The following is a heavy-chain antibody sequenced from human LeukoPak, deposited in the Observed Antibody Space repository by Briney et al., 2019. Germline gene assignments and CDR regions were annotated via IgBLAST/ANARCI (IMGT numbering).Heavy chain of an antibody. J-gene: IGHJ5*02. CDR1: GGSFSGYY. D-gene: IGHD3-3*01. CDR3: ASPLYDFWSGYLSNWFDP. V-gene: IGHV4-34*01. Sequence: SETLSLTCAVYGGSFSGYYWSWIRQPPGKGLEWIGEINHSGSTNYNPSLKSRVTISVDTSKNQFSLKLSSVTAADTAVYYCASPLYDFWSGYLSNWFDPWGQGTLVTVSS. CDR2: INHSGST.